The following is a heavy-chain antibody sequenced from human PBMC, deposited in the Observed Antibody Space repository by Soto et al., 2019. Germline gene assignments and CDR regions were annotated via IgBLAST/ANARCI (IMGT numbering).Heavy chain of an antibody. CDR2: IYYSGST. D-gene: IGHD2-15*01. CDR1: GGSISNGDYY. Sequence: SETLSLTCTVSGGSISNGDYYWSWIRQPPGKGLEWIGYIYYSGSTYYNPSLKSRVTISVDTSKNQFSLKLSSVTAAGTAVYYCARGLVPDSADIVVVVAAHNDAFDIWGQGTMVT. CDR3: ARGLVPDSADIVVVVAAHNDAFDI. V-gene: IGHV4-30-4*01. J-gene: IGHJ3*02.